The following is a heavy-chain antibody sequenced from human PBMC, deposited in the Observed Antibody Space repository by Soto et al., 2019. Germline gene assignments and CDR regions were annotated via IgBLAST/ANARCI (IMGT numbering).Heavy chain of an antibody. CDR2: ISPKSGSI. Sequence: ASVKVSCKASGGTFSSYAISWVRQAPGQGLEWMGWISPKSGSIKYAEKFQGRVIMTTDTSTSTAYMELRSLRSDDTAVYYCVKDRDSNSWPSRDVWGPGTTVTVS. V-gene: IGHV1-18*01. D-gene: IGHD3-22*01. J-gene: IGHJ6*02. CDR3: VKDRDSNSWPSRDV. CDR1: GGTFSSYA.